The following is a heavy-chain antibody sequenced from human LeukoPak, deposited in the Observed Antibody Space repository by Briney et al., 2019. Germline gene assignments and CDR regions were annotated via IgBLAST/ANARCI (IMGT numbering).Heavy chain of an antibody. J-gene: IGHJ4*02. CDR1: GGSFSGYY. CDR3: ARGGGLDGYNYNY. V-gene: IGHV4-34*01. CDR2: INHSGST. Sequence: SETLSLTCAVYGGSFSGYYWSWIRQPPGKGLEWIGEINHSGSTNYNPSLKSRVTISVDTSKNQFSLKLSSVTAADTAVYYCARGGGLDGYNYNYWGQGTLVTVSS. D-gene: IGHD5-12*01.